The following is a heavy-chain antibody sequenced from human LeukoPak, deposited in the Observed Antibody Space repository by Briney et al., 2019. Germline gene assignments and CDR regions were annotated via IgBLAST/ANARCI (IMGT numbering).Heavy chain of an antibody. CDR3: APYYGDSPFDY. V-gene: IGHV1-69*06. Sequence: SVKVSCKASGGTFSSYVIGWVRQAPGQGLEWMGGIIPICRTPNYAQKFQGRVTMTEDTSTDTAYMELSSLRSEDTAVYYCAPYYGDSPFDYWGQGTLVTVSS. CDR2: IIPICRTP. CDR1: GGTFSSYV. D-gene: IGHD4-17*01. J-gene: IGHJ4*02.